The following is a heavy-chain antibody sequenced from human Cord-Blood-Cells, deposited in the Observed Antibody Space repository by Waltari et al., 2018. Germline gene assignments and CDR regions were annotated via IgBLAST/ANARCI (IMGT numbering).Heavy chain of an antibody. CDR2: FDPEDSET. CDR3: ATAPATRPGVDAFDI. D-gene: IGHD1-26*01. CDR1: GYTLTELS. Sequence: QVQLVQSGAEVKKPGASVKVSCKVSGYTLTELSMHWVRQAPGKGLEWMGDFDPEDSETIYAQKFQGRVTMTEDTSTDTAYMELSSLRSEDTAVYYCATAPATRPGVDAFDIWGQGTMVTVSS. J-gene: IGHJ3*02. V-gene: IGHV1-24*01.